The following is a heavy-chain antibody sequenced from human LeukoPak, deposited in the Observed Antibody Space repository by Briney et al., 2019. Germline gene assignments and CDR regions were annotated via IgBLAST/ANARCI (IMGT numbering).Heavy chain of an antibody. CDR3: ARDRSRAADFDY. D-gene: IGHD6-13*01. V-gene: IGHV3-7*01. CDR2: IKEDGSEK. Sequence: GGSLRLSCAASRFTFSDYYMTWVRQAPGRGLEWVANIKEDGSEKNYVDSVKGRFTISRDNAKSSVYLLLNSLTPEDTAVYYCARDRSRAADFDYWGQGTLVTVSS. CDR1: RFTFSDYY. J-gene: IGHJ4*01.